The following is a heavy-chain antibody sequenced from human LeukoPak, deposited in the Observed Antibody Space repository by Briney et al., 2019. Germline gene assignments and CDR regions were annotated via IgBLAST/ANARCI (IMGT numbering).Heavy chain of an antibody. Sequence: GRSLRLSCVASGFTFNRYAMEWVRQAPGKGLESVAVISYDGGFKSYADSVKGRFTISRDNSKNTLYLQMDSLRGDDTAVYYCARDDWYFDLWGRGTLVTVSS. CDR3: ARDDWYFDL. J-gene: IGHJ2*01. V-gene: IGHV3-30*04. CDR1: GFTFNRYA. CDR2: ISYDGGFK.